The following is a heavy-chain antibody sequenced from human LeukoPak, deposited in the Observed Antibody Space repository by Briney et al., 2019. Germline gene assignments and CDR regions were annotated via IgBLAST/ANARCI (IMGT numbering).Heavy chain of an antibody. Sequence: GESLKISCAASGFTVSNNYMSWVRQAPGKGLEWVSLIYSGGTTYYADSVKGRFTISRDNSQNTLYLQMNSLRAEDTAVYYCARGMAVAATDAFDIWGQGTMVTVSS. J-gene: IGHJ3*02. CDR3: ARGMAVAATDAFDI. D-gene: IGHD6-19*01. CDR1: GFTVSNNY. V-gene: IGHV3-66*01. CDR2: IYSGGTT.